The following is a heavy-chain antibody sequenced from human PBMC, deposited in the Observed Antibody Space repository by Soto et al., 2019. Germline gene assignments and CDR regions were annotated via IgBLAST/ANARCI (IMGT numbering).Heavy chain of an antibody. CDR3: ARVTHNVLRWFGELAY. J-gene: IGHJ4*02. Sequence: GGSLRLSCAASGFTFSSYAMHWVRQAPGKGLEWVAVISYDGSNKYYADSVKGRFTISRDNAKNTLYLQMNSLRAEDTAVYYCARVTHNVLRWFGELAYWGQGTLVTVSS. CDR1: GFTFSSYA. D-gene: IGHD3-10*01. CDR2: ISYDGSNK. V-gene: IGHV3-30*04.